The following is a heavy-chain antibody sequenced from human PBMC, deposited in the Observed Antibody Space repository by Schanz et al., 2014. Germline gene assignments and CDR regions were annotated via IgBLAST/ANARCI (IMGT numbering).Heavy chain of an antibody. CDR1: GFTFSSYG. V-gene: IGHV3-33*01. CDR3: ARGPIPIQGVPMDF. J-gene: IGHJ4*02. Sequence: QAPLVESGGGVVQPGRSLRLSCAASGFTFSSYGMHWVRQAPGKGLEWVAIIWYDGSNKYYADSVKGRFTISRDNSRNTVYLQMSGLTPEDTAVYYCARGPIPIQGVPMDFWGQGTLVTVSS. CDR2: IWYDGSNK. D-gene: IGHD3-10*01.